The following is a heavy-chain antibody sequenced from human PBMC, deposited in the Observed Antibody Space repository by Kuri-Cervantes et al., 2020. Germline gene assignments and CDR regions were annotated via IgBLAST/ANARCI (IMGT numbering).Heavy chain of an antibody. CDR1: GFTFGTYS. Sequence: GGSLRLSCVASGFTFGTYSMNWVRQAPGKGLEWVSYISSGPSTIYYADSVKGRFTISRDNSKNTLYLQMNSLRAEDTAVYYCARDISDYWGQGTRVTGSS. CDR2: ISSGPSTI. V-gene: IGHV3-48*01. CDR3: ARDISDY. J-gene: IGHJ4*02.